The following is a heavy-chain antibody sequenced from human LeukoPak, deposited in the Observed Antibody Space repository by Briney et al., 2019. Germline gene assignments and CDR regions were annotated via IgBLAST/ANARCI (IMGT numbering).Heavy chain of an antibody. J-gene: IGHJ4*02. CDR2: INSDGSST. CDR3: ARGGDYTIPLDY. V-gene: IGHV3-74*01. Sequence: GGSLRLSCAASGFSFSVYWMHWVRQAPGKGLVWVSRINSDGSSTSYADSVKGRFTISRDNAKNTLYLQMNSLRAEDTAVYYCARGGDYTIPLDYWGQGTLVTVSS. CDR1: GFSFSVYW. D-gene: IGHD4-17*01.